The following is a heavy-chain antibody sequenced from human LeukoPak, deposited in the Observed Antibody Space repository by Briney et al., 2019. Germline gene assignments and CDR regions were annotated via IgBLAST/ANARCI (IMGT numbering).Heavy chain of an antibody. CDR3: ARDSNFDI. CDR1: GFTFSSYW. D-gene: IGHD2/OR15-2a*01. V-gene: IGHV3-53*01. CDR2: IYSGGST. J-gene: IGHJ3*02. Sequence: GGSLRLSCAASGFTFSSYWMSWVRQAPGKGLEWVSVIYSGGSTYYADSVKGRFTISRDNSKNTLYLQMNSLRAEDTAVYYCARDSNFDIWGQGTMVTVSS.